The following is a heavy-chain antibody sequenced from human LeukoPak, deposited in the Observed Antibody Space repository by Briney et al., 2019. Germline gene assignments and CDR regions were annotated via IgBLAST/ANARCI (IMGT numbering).Heavy chain of an antibody. J-gene: IGHJ3*02. CDR1: GFSLSTSGVG. V-gene: IGHV2-5*02. CDR2: IYWDDDK. CDR3: AHTTYFYDSSGYPRSFDI. D-gene: IGHD3-22*01. Sequence: SGPTLVNPTQTLTLTCTFSGFSLSTSGVGVGWIRQPPGKALEWLALIYWDDDKRYSPSLKSRLTIAQDTSKNQVVLTITNMDPVDTATYYCAHTTYFYDSSGYPRSFDIWGQGTMVTVSS.